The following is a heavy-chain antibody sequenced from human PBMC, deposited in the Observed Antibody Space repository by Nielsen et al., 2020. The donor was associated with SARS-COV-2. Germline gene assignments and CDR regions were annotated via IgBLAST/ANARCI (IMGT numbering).Heavy chain of an antibody. CDR2: ISGDGYTT. CDR1: GFQFSDYA. J-gene: IGHJ4*02. Sequence: GESLKISCAASGFQFSDYAMHWVRQAPGKGLEWVSLISGDGYTTYSADSVKGRFTISRDNGKNSLYLQMNSLRVEDTAVYYCAREGRNLPLDYWGQGTLVTVSS. CDR3: AREGRNLPLDY. V-gene: IGHV3-43*02.